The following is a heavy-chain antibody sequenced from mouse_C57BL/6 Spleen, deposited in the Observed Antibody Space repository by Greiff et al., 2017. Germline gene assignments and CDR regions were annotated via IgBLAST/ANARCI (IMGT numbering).Heavy chain of an antibody. D-gene: IGHD1-1*01. CDR2: IDPETGGT. J-gene: IGHJ4*01. CDR1: GYTFTDYE. V-gene: IGHV1-15*01. CDR3: TRTVVADYYAMDY. Sequence: VQGVESGAELVRPGASVTLSCKASGYTFTDYEMHWVKQTPVHGLEWIGAIDPETGGTAYNQKFKGKAILTADKSSSTAYMELRSLTSEDSAVYYCTRTVVADYYAMDYWGQGTSVTVSS.